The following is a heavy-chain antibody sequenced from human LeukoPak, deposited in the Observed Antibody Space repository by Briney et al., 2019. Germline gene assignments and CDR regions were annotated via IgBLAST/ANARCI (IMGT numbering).Heavy chain of an antibody. CDR2: IYYSGST. Sequence: SETLCLTCTVSGGSTSRYYWSWIRQPPGKRLEWIGYIYYSGSTSYNPSLKSRVTISVDTSKSQFSLKLSSVTAADTAVYYCARGGIGAAGPVVYWGQGTLVTVSS. CDR1: GGSTSRYY. CDR3: ARGGIGAAGPVVY. V-gene: IGHV4-59*01. D-gene: IGHD6-25*01. J-gene: IGHJ4*02.